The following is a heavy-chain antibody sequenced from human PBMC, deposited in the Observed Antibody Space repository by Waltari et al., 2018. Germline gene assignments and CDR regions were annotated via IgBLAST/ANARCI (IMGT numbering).Heavy chain of an antibody. J-gene: IGHJ4*02. V-gene: IGHV3-23*01. Sequence: EVQLLESGGGLVQPGESLRLSCAASGFTFSSYAMSWVRQAPGKGLEWVSAISGSGGSTYYADAVKGRFTISRDNSKNTLYLQMNSLRAEDTAVYYCAKDPRYCSGGSCPDSGSYNYWGQGTLVTVSS. CDR1: GFTFSSYA. D-gene: IGHD2-15*01. CDR3: AKDPRYCSGGSCPDSGSYNY. CDR2: ISGSGGST.